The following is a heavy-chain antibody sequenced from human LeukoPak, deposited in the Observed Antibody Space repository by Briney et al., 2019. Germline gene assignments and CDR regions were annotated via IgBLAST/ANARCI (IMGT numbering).Heavy chain of an antibody. CDR3: ARGRFLDAFDI. V-gene: IGHV4-59*01. CDR2: IYYSGST. D-gene: IGHD3-3*01. Sequence: SQTLSLTCTVSGASISSDYWSWIRQPPRKGLEWIGYIYYSGSTKYKHSLKSRVTISVDTSKNQFSLKVSSVTAADTAVYYCARGRFLDAFDIWGKGTMVTVSS. J-gene: IGHJ3*02. CDR1: GASISSDY.